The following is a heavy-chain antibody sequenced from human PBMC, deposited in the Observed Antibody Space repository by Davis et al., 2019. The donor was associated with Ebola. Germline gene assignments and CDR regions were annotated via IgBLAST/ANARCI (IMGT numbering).Heavy chain of an antibody. CDR3: ARDDNSMIVARWSWFDP. Sequence: GGSLRLSCAASGFTFSIYSMNWVRHAPWKGLEWVSSISSSSYIYYADSVKGRFTISRDNAKNSLYLQMNSLRAEDTAVYYCARDDNSMIVARWSWFDPWGQGTLVTVSS. CDR1: GFTFSIYS. J-gene: IGHJ5*02. D-gene: IGHD3-22*01. V-gene: IGHV3-21*01. CDR2: ISSSSYI.